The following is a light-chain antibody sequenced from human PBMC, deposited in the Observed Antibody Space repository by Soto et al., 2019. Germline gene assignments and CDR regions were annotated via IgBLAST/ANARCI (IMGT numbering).Light chain of an antibody. CDR3: QKYDSAPT. V-gene: IGKV1-27*01. CDR2: TAS. J-gene: IGKJ1*01. CDR1: QGIGNS. Sequence: DIQMTQSTASLSASVGDRVTITCRPSQGIGNSLAWYQQKPGTVPKLLIHTASTLQSGVPSRFSGSGSGKDFTLTISSLQPEDVATYYCQKYDSAPTFGPGTKVEIK.